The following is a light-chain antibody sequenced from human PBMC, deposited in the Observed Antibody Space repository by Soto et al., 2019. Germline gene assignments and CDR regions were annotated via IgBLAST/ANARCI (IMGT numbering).Light chain of an antibody. CDR2: KAS. CDR3: QQYNSYLGT. J-gene: IGKJ1*01. V-gene: IGKV1-5*03. CDR1: QSISSW. Sequence: DIQMTQSPSTLSASVGDRVTITCRASQSISSWLAWYQQKPGKAPKLLIYKASSLESGVPSRFSGSGSGTEFTLTISSLQPDDFATYYCQQYNSYLGTFGQGTKVAIK.